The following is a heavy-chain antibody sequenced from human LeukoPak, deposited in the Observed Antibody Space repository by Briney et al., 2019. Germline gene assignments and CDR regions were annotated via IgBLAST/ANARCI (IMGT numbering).Heavy chain of an antibody. J-gene: IGHJ3*02. CDR1: GFTFSSYW. CDR3: ARGWYGDYGHDAFDI. CDR2: INSDESST. D-gene: IGHD4-17*01. V-gene: IGHV3-74*01. Sequence: GGSLRLSCAASGFTFSSYWMHWVRQAPGKGLVWVSRINSDESSTSYADSVKGRFTISRDNAKNTLYLQMNSLRAEDTAVYYCARGWYGDYGHDAFDIWGQGTMVTVSS.